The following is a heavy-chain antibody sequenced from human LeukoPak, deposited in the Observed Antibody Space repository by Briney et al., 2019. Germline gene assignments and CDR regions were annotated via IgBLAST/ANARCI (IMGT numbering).Heavy chain of an antibody. CDR2: IYYSVST. D-gene: IGHD3-22*01. CDR3: ARDLDYFDSSGYFFDI. V-gene: IGHV4-59*12. J-gene: IGHJ3*02. Sequence: SETLSLTCTVSGGAISSYYWSWIRQPPGKGLEWIGYIYYSVSTNNNPSLKSRVTISVDTSKNQLSLRLSSVTAADTAVYYCARDLDYFDSSGYFFDIWGQGTMVTVSS. CDR1: GGAISSYY.